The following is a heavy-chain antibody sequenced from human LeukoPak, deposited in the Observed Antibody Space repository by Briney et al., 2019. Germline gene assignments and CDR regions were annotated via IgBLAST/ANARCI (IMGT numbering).Heavy chain of an antibody. CDR1: GYTFTNYY. CDR2: SNPGGDST. D-gene: IGHD1-1*01. J-gene: IGHJ4*02. Sequence: ASVKVSCKASGYTFTNYYIHWVRQAPGHGLEWLGISNPGGDSTNYAQKFQGRVTMTRDTSTSTVYMDLSSLRSEDTAVYYCARWTTTFLDYWGQGTLVTVFS. CDR3: ARWTTTFLDY. V-gene: IGHV1-46*01.